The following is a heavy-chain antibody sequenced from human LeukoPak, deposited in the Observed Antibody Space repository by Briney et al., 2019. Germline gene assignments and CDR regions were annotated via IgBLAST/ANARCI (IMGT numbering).Heavy chain of an antibody. V-gene: IGHV1-69*01. D-gene: IGHD2-2*01. CDR2: IIPIFGTA. CDR1: GGTFSSYA. Sequence: SVKVSCKASGGTFSSYAISWVRQAPGQGLEWMGGIIPIFGTANYAQKFQGRVTITADESTSTAYMELSSLRSEDTAVYYCARNLVVAPAAGWYYYYYMDVWGKGTTVTVSS. J-gene: IGHJ6*03. CDR3: ARNLVVAPAAGWYYYYYMDV.